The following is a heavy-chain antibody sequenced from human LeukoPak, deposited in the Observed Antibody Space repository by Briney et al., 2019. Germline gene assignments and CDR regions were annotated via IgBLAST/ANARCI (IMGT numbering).Heavy chain of an antibody. CDR2: VHYSGST. D-gene: IGHD6-19*01. CDR1: GGSIRSTSYY. Sequence: PSETLSLTCTVSGGSIRSTSYYWGWIRQPPGKGLEWLGSVHYSGSTYDNPSLKSRVTISVDTSKNQFSLNLISVTAADTAVYHCARRSTVAGRGRFDPWGQGTLVTVSS. J-gene: IGHJ5*02. CDR3: ARRSTVAGRGRFDP. V-gene: IGHV4-39*01.